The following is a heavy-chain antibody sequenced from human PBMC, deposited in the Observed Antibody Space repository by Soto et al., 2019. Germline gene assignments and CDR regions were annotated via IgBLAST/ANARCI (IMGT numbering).Heavy chain of an antibody. V-gene: IGHV3-23*01. J-gene: IGHJ4*02. CDR1: GFTFSVYA. CDR3: AKPLTTGYYFPFDY. Sequence: EVQLLESGGGLVQPGGSLRLSCAASGFTFSVYAMSWVRQPPGKGLEWVSTISGSGGSTYYADSVKGRFTISRDNSKNTRYLQMNGLRAEDTAVYYCAKPLTTGYYFPFDYWGQGTLVTVSS. D-gene: IGHD3-9*01. CDR2: ISGSGGST.